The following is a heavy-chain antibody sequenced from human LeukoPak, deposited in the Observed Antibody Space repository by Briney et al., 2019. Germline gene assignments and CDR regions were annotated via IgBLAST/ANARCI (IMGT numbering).Heavy chain of an antibody. V-gene: IGHV3-33*06. D-gene: IGHD3-22*01. CDR1: GFTFSSYG. CDR2: IWFDGSIK. CDR3: TKGLYYDLSGYLPGDY. J-gene: IGHJ4*02. Sequence: PGGSLRLSCAASGFTFSSYGMHWVRQAPGKGLEWVAVIWFDGSIKYYAGSVRGRFSISRDNSKNTLYMQMNSLRAEDTALYYCTKGLYYDLSGYLPGDYWGQGNLVTVSS.